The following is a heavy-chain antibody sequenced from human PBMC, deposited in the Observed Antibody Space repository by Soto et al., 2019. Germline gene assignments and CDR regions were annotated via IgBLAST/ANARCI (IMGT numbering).Heavy chain of an antibody. V-gene: IGHV3-33*01. CDR1: GFTFSSYG. CDR2: IWYDGSNK. Sequence: QVQLVESGGGVVQPGRSLRLSCAASGFTFSSYGMHWVRQAPGKGLEWVAVIWYDGSNKYYADSVKGRFTISRDNSKNTLYLQMNSLRAEDTAVYYCARDIISGGVYYDFWSGYPPAYYYYGMDVWGQGTTVTVSS. J-gene: IGHJ6*02. CDR3: ARDIISGGVYYDFWSGYPPAYYYYGMDV. D-gene: IGHD3-3*01.